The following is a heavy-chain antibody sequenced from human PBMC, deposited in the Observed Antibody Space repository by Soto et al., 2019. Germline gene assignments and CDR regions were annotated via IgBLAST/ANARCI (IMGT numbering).Heavy chain of an antibody. CDR1: GFTLNRFS. Sequence: QVQLVESGGGVVQPGRSLRLSCAASGFTLNRFSIHWVRQTPGKGLEWVAVISYDGTNKYYEDSVKGRFTISRDISNNTLFLQMNSLRAEDTAVYYCARVGPSDSSGYHPIPYWGQGNLVTVSS. V-gene: IGHV3-30-3*01. CDR3: ARVGPSDSSGYHPIPY. J-gene: IGHJ4*02. CDR2: ISYDGTNK. D-gene: IGHD3-22*01.